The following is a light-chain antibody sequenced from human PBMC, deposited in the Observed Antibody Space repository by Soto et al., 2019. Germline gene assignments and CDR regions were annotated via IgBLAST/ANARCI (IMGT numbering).Light chain of an antibody. CDR2: EVS. J-gene: IGLJ1*01. CDR1: SSDVGGYNY. V-gene: IGLV2-14*01. CDR3: SSYRSSSTYV. Sequence: QSALPQPASVSGSPGQSITISCTGTSSDVGGYNYVSWYQQHPGKAPKLMIYEVSNRPSGVSNRFSGSKSGNTASLTISGLQAEDEADYYCSSYRSSSTYVFGTGTKLTVL.